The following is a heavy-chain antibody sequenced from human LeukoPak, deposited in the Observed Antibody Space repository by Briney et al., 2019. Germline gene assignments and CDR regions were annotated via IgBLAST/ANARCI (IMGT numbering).Heavy chain of an antibody. CDR1: GFTVSSNY. CDR2: IYSGGST. Sequence: PGGSLRLSCAASGFTVSSNYMSWVRQAPGKGLEWVSVIYSGGSTYYADSVKGRFTISRDNSKNTLYLQMNSLRAEDTAVYYCAREKEYYYGSGSYGYFDYWGKGTLVTVSS. CDR3: AREKEYYYGSGSYGYFDY. J-gene: IGHJ4*02. V-gene: IGHV3-66*01. D-gene: IGHD3-10*01.